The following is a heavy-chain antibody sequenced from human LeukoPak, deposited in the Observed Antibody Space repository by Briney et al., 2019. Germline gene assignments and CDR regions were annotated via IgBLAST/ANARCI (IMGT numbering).Heavy chain of an antibody. D-gene: IGHD6-19*01. Sequence: ASVKVSCKASGYIFTHYALHWVRQAPGQRLRWMGCIDGDNGKTQYSPNFQGRITITRDTSANTAYIEVSSLRSEDTAVYYCARGGPDPSGWLLDNWGHGTPVTVSS. J-gene: IGHJ4*01. CDR3: ARGGPDPSGWLLDN. V-gene: IGHV1-3*01. CDR2: IDGDNGKT. CDR1: GYIFTHYA.